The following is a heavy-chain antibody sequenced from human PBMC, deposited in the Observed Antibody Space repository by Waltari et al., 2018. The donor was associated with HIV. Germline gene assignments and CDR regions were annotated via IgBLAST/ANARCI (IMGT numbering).Heavy chain of an antibody. CDR2: IWDDGSKK. J-gene: IGHJ6*02. CDR1: GFVLSNYG. D-gene: IGHD3-3*01. V-gene: IGHV3-33*01. Sequence: QAQLVESGGGVVEPGRSLSLRCDGSGFVLSNYGTYWVRQAPGKGLEWVAVIWDDGSKKDYGDSVKGRFTISRDNSKNTVYLQMTSLRADDTGIYYCAGGRTAFGVVTGAPLGVDVWGQGTTVTVSS. CDR3: AGGRTAFGVVTGAPLGVDV.